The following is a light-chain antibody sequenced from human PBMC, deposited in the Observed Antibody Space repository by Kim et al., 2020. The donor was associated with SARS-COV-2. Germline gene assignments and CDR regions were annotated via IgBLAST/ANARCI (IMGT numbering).Light chain of an antibody. J-gene: IGLJ2*01. V-gene: IGLV1-51*01. CDR1: SSNIGNNY. Sequence: QSVLTQPPSVSAAPGQKVTISCSGSSSNIGNNYVSLYQQFPGTAPKLLIYDNNKRPSGIPDRFSGSKSGTSATLGITGLQTGDEADYYCGTWDNSLSAGVFGGGTQLTVL. CDR2: DNN. CDR3: GTWDNSLSAGV.